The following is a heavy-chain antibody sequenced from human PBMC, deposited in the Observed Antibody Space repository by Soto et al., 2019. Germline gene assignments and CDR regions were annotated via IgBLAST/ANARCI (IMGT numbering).Heavy chain of an antibody. J-gene: IGHJ4*02. CDR3: AIRSSQGRTAHGTYFDY. D-gene: IGHD1-26*01. CDR2: MSGVDDSK. Sequence: GGSLRLSCAVSGFPVNYYDLSWVRQPPGKGLEWVSGMSGVDDSKSYEDSVKSSLTISRDNATNILFFLMNNSRAPDTTTYYYAIRSSQGRTAHGTYFDYWGQGTLVTVSS. V-gene: IGHV3-23*01. CDR1: GFPVNYYD.